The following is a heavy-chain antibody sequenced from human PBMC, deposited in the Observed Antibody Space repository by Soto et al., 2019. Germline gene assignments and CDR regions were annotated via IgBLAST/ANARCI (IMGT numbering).Heavy chain of an antibody. CDR3: ARSLGGRGCDP. J-gene: IGHJ5*02. CDR1: GGSISSGGYY. D-gene: IGHD3-16*01. V-gene: IGHV4-31*03. CDR2: IYYSGST. Sequence: QVQLQESGPGLVKPSQTLSLTCTVSGGSISSGGYYWSWIRQHPGKGLEWIEYIYYSGSTYYNPSLKRRVTISVDTSKNKCSLKLSSVTAADKALYYCARSLGGRGCDPWGQGNLVTVSS.